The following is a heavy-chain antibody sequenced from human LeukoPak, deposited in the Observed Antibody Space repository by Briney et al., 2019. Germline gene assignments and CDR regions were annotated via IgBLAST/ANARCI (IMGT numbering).Heavy chain of an antibody. CDR3: ARLNWNYMSLGY. CDR1: GFSFSSYS. D-gene: IGHD1-7*01. Sequence: PGGSLRLSCAASGFSFSSYSMNWVRQPPGKGLEWIGSINYSGSTNYNPSLKSRVTISVDTSKNQLSLKLSSVTAADTAVYYCARLNWNYMSLGYWGRGTLVTVSS. J-gene: IGHJ4*02. V-gene: IGHV4-39*01. CDR2: INYSGST.